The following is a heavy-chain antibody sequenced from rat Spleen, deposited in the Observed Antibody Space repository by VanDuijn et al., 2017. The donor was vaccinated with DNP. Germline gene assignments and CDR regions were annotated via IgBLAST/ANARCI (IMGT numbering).Heavy chain of an antibody. Sequence: EVQLVESGGGSVQPGRSMKLSCAASGFTFSKYGMAWVRQAPTKGLEWVASISTVGDNAYYRDSVKGRFTISRDNAKNTQYLQMNSLRSEDTATYYCARGGRSYFDYWGQGVMVTVSS. CDR3: ARGGRSYFDY. V-gene: IGHV5S13*01. CDR1: GFTFSKYG. CDR2: ISTVGDNA. D-gene: IGHD1-11*01. J-gene: IGHJ2*01.